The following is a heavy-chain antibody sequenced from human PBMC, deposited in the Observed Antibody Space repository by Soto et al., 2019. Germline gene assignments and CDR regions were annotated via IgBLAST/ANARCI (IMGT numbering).Heavy chain of an antibody. D-gene: IGHD6-6*01. V-gene: IGHV3-23*01. CDR1: GFIFNTYA. J-gene: IGHJ4*02. CDR3: AKLQVESSSSAF. CDR2: ITGNGGIT. Sequence: EVQMLESGGGLVQPGGSLRLSCAASGFIFNTYAMSWVRQAPGKGLEWVSSITGNGGITYYADSVKGRFTISRDNSKNTLSLQMNSLRAEDTAIYYCAKLQVESSSSAFWGQGTLVTVSS.